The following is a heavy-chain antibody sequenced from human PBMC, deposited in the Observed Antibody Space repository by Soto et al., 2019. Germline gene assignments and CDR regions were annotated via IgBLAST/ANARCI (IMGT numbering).Heavy chain of an antibody. J-gene: IGHJ4*02. D-gene: IGHD3-3*01. V-gene: IGHV1-18*04. CDR3: ARVMTTFGVISKGPDH. Sequence: QVQLAPSGAAVKKPGASVKVSCKASGYPFTTYGISWVRQAPGQGLEWMGWISTYNGDTEYPQSLQGRVTMTRDTSTATAYMELRSLRSDDTAVYYCARVMTTFGVISKGPDHWGQGTLVTVSS. CDR2: ISTYNGDT. CDR1: GYPFTTYG.